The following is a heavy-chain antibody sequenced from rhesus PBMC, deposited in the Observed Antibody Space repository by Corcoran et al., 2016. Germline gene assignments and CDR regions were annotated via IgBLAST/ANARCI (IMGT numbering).Heavy chain of an antibody. J-gene: IGHJ4*01. CDR2: ISGSRGST. CDR1: GGSFSGSY. Sequence: QVQLQESGPGLVKPSETLSLTCAVSGGSFSGSYWGCIPLPPGRGLEWIGYISGSRGSTEYNPSLKSRVTISTDTSKNQFSLKLSSVTAADTAVYYCARKGGYLLLFPDYWGQGVLVTVSS. D-gene: IGHD2-27*01. V-gene: IGHV4S5*01. CDR3: ARKGGYLLLFPDY.